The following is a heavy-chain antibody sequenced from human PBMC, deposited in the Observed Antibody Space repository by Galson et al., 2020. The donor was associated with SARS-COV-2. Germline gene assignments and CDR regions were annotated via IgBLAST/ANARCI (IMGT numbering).Heavy chain of an antibody. V-gene: IGHV4-39*07. CDR2: IYYSGST. J-gene: IGHJ6*02. Sequence: SQTLSLTCTVSGGSISSSSYYWGWIRQPPGKGLEWIGSIYYSGSTYYNPSLKSRVTISVDTSKNQFSLKLSSVTAADTAVYYCARDSTEGIYDFWSGYYFGGSNLYYYYGMDVWGQGTTVTVSS. D-gene: IGHD3-3*01. CDR1: GGSISSSSYY. CDR3: ARDSTEGIYDFWSGYYFGGSNLYYYYGMDV.